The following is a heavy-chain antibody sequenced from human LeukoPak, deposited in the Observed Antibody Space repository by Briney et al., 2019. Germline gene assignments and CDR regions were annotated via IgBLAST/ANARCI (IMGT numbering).Heavy chain of an antibody. CDR3: ARGADIAVASRVPFQH. CDR1: GYTXTSYY. J-gene: IGHJ1*01. D-gene: IGHD6-19*01. Sequence: ASVKVSCKASGYTXTSYYMHWVRQAPGQGLEWMGIINASGGSTSYAQKFQGRVTMTRDTSTSTVYMELSSLRSEDTAVYYCARGADIAVASRVPFQHWGQGTLVTVSS. V-gene: IGHV1-46*01. CDR2: INASGGST.